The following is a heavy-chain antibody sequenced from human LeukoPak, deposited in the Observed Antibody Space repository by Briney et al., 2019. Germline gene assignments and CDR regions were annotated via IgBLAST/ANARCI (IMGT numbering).Heavy chain of an antibody. J-gene: IGHJ4*02. CDR3: AKYSGSYFYYFDY. CDR2: IYYSGST. Sequence: KPSQTLSLTCTASGGSISGHYWSWIRQPPGKGMDPNGYIYYSGSTNYNPSLKSRVTISVDTSKNHFSLKLSSVTAADTAVYYCAKYSGSYFYYFDYWGQGTLVTVSS. CDR1: GGSISGHY. V-gene: IGHV4-59*11. D-gene: IGHD1-26*01.